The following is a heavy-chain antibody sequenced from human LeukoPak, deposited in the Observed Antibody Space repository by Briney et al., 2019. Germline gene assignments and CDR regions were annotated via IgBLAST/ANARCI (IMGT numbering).Heavy chain of an antibody. J-gene: IGHJ4*02. CDR2: IKQDGGEK. V-gene: IGHV3-7*01. D-gene: IGHD1-26*01. CDR3: ARAYSGNYRAGDF. CDR1: GFTFSAYW. Sequence: GGSLRLSCAASGFTFSAYWMTWVRQAPGKGLEWVANIKQDGGEKYYVDSVKGRFTISRDNANLYLQTNSLRAEDTAVYYCARAYSGNYRAGDFWGQGTLVTVSS.